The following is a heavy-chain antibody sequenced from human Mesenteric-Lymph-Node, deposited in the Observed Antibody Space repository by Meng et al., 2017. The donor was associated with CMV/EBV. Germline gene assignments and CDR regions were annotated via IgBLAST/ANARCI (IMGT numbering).Heavy chain of an antibody. J-gene: IGHJ6*02. CDR3: ARGGALTTVYYGLDV. CDR2: IKSDGATA. CDR1: GFSFKDAW. Sequence: GESLKISCAVSGFSFKDAWMNWVRQAPGKGLEWVGRIKSDGATADYAADVEGRFTISRDNAKNSLYLQMNSLRAEDTAVYYCARGGALTTVYYGLDVWGQGTTVTVSS. D-gene: IGHD4/OR15-4a*01. V-gene: IGHV3-15*01.